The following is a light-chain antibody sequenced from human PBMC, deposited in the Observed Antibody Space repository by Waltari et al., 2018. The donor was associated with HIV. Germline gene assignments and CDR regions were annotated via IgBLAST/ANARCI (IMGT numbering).Light chain of an antibody. CDR1: QGISRW. V-gene: IGKV1-5*03. CDR2: MAS. CDR3: QQYDSYLWT. J-gene: IGKJ1*01. Sequence: DIQMTQSPSTLFASLRDRVTITCRASQGISRWFAWYQQKPGKAPKLLIYMASSLESGVPSRFSGSGSGTEFTLTISSLQPDDFAAYYCQQYDSYLWTFGQGTKVGIK.